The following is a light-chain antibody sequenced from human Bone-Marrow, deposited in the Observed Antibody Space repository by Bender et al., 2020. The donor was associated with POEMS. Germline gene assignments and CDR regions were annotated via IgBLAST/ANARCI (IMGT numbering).Light chain of an antibody. Sequence: QSALTQPASVSGSPGQSITISCTGTASDIGSYNFVSWYQQHPGKAPKLMIFDVINRPSGVSNRFSASKSGYTATLTISGLRAEDEADYFCSSYISSTTSYVFGTGTKVTVL. J-gene: IGLJ1*01. V-gene: IGLV2-14*03. CDR2: DVI. CDR3: SSYISSTTSYV. CDR1: ASDIGSYNF.